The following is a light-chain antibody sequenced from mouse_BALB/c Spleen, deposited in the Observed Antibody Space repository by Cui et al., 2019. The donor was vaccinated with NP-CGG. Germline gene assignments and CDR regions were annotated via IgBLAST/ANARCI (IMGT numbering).Light chain of an antibody. V-gene: IGLV1*01. CDR1: TGAVTTSNY. CDR3: ALWYSNHWV. CDR2: GTN. J-gene: IGLJ1*01. Sequence: QAVVTKESAATTSPGETVTLTCRSSTGAVTTSNYANWVQEKPDHLFTGLIGGTNNRVPGVPASFSGSLIGDKAALTITGAQTEDEAIYFCALWYSNHWVFGGGTKLTVL.